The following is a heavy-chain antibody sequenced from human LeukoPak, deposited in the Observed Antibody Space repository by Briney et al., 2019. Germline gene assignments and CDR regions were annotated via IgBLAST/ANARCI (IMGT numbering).Heavy chain of an antibody. D-gene: IGHD3-10*01. CDR2: MNPNSGNT. V-gene: IGHV1-8*01. CDR1: GYTFTSYD. Sequence: ASVKVSCKASGYTFTSYDINWVRQATGQGLEWMGWMNPNSGNTGYAQKFQGRVTMTRNTSISTAYMELSSLRSEDTAVYYCARELVRGVIIFKSPWRYGMDVWGQGTTVTVSS. CDR3: ARELVRGVIIFKSPWRYGMDV. J-gene: IGHJ6*02.